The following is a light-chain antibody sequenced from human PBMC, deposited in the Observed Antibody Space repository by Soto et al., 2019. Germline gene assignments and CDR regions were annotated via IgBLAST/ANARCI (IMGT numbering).Light chain of an antibody. V-gene: IGKV1-5*03. J-gene: IGKJ1*01. CDR2: KAS. CDR3: QHYNSYSEA. Sequence: DIPMTQSPSTLSGSVGDRVTITCRARQTISSWLAWYQQKPGKAPKLLIYKASTLKSGVPSRFSGSGSGTEFTLTISSLQPDDFATYYCQHYNSYSEAVGQGTKVELK. CDR1: QTISSW.